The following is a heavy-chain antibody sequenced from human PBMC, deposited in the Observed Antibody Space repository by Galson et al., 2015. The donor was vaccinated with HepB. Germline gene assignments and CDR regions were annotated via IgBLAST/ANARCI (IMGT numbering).Heavy chain of an antibody. CDR2: ISYDGSNK. Sequence: SLRLSCAAYGFTFSSYGMQWVRQAPGKGLEWVAVISYDGSNKYYADSVKGRFTISRDNSKNTLYLQMNSLRAEDTAVYYCAKETVVPAATGAFDIWGQGTMVTVSS. CDR1: GFTFSSYG. V-gene: IGHV3-30*18. J-gene: IGHJ3*02. CDR3: AKETVVPAATGAFDI. D-gene: IGHD2-2*01.